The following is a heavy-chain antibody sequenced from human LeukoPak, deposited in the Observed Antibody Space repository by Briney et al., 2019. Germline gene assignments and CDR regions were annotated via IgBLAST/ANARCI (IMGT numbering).Heavy chain of an antibody. CDR1: GFTLEDYA. CDR3: TRDTDYGSATNYFDS. D-gene: IGHD3-10*01. J-gene: IGHJ4*02. CDR2: IRWEGDTT. Sequence: GGSLRLSCGASGFTLEDYAMHWVRHAPGKALEGGVFIRWEGDTTYYADSVRGRFTISRDNSTNFLYLQMNSQSTEDTAFYYCTRDTDYGSATNYFDSWGQGTLVSVSS. V-gene: IGHV3-43*01.